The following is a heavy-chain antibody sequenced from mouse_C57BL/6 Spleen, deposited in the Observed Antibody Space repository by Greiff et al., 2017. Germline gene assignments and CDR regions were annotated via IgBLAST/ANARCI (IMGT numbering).Heavy chain of an antibody. D-gene: IGHD1-1*01. J-gene: IGHJ3*01. CDR2: IYPRSGNT. CDR1: GYTFTSYG. CDR3: AHYGSSYGGAY. V-gene: IGHV1-81*01. Sequence: VQLQQSGAELARPGASVKLSCKASGYTFTSYGISWVKQRTGQGLEWIGEIYPRSGNTYYNEKFKGKATLTADKSSSTAYMELRSLTSEDSAVYFCAHYGSSYGGAYWGQGTLVTVSA.